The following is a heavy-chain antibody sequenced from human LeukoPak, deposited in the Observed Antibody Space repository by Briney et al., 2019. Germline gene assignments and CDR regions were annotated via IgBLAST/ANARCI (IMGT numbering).Heavy chain of an antibody. Sequence: GGSLRLSCAASGFTFSSYAMHWVRQAPGKGLEWVAVISYDGSNKYYADSVKGRFTISRDNSKNTLYLQMNSLRSEDTAVYYCARSSIVVVPAAIRTLDYWGQGTLVTVSS. CDR1: GFTFSSYA. V-gene: IGHV3-30-3*01. D-gene: IGHD2-2*02. CDR2: ISYDGSNK. J-gene: IGHJ4*02. CDR3: ARSSIVVVPAAIRTLDY.